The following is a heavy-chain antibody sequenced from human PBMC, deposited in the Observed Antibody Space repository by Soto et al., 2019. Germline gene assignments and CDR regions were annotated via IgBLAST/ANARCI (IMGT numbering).Heavy chain of an antibody. Sequence: SETLSLTCFVSGDSINNTYWWSWVRQAPEKGLEWIGEIYHTGGRSYMPSLRGRITLSVDTSKNQFSLKLSSVTAADTAVYYCARGGGYNTYAFDIWGQGTMVTVSS. CDR1: GDSINNTYW. V-gene: IGHV4-4*02. D-gene: IGHD5-12*01. CDR2: IYHTGGR. J-gene: IGHJ3*02. CDR3: ARGGGYNTYAFDI.